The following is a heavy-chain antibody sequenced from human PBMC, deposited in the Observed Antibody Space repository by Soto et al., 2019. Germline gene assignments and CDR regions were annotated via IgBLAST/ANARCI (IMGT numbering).Heavy chain of an antibody. CDR2: FRTGGDDGTT. D-gene: IGHD3-10*01. V-gene: IGHV3-23*01. J-gene: IGHJ4*02. Sequence: HPGGSLRLSCAASGFTFSSYSMSWVRQAPGKGLEWASGFRTGGDDGTTYYADSVKGRFTISRDNSKNTLFLQMNSLRAEDTAIYYCAKKVNSGPGSQYFDYWGQGTLVTVSS. CDR3: AKKVNSGPGSQYFDY. CDR1: GFTFSSYS.